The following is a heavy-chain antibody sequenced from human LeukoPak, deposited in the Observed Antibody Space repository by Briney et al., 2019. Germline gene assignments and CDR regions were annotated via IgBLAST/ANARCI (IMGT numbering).Heavy chain of an antibody. CDR1: GFTFNNAW. Sequence: GGSLRLSCAASGFTFNNAWMSWVRQAPGKGLEWVGRIKSKTDGGTTDYAAPVKGRFIISRDDSKNTLYLQMNSLKTEDTAVYFCTTTYGDYYYYYMDVWGKGTTVTISS. CDR3: TTTYGDYYYYYMDV. CDR2: IKSKTDGGTT. J-gene: IGHJ6*03. D-gene: IGHD4-17*01. V-gene: IGHV3-15*01.